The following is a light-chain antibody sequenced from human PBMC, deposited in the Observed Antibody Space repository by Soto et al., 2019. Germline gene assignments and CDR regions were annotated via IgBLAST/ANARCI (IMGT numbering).Light chain of an antibody. CDR3: QQRSHWPFT. V-gene: IGKV3-11*01. CDR1: QSVSSS. J-gene: IGKJ3*01. Sequence: ESVLTQSPATLSLSPGERATLSCRASQSVSSSLAWYQQKPGQAPRLLIYDASNRATGIPARFSGSGSGTDFTLTISSLEPEDFAVYYCQQRSHWPFTFGPGTKVHI. CDR2: DAS.